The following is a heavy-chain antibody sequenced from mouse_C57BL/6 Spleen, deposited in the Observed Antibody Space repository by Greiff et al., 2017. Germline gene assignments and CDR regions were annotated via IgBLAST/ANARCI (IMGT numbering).Heavy chain of an antibody. CDR3: ARGGDDYDEVYFDY. J-gene: IGHJ2*01. D-gene: IGHD2-4*01. V-gene: IGHV3-6*01. CDR1: GYSITSGYY. CDR2: ISYDGSN. Sequence: ESGPGLVKPSQSLSLTCSVTGYSITSGYYWNWIRQFPGNKLEWMGYISYDGSNNYNPSLKNRISITRDTSKNQFFLKLNSVTTEDTATYYCARGGDDYDEVYFDYWGQGTTLTVSS.